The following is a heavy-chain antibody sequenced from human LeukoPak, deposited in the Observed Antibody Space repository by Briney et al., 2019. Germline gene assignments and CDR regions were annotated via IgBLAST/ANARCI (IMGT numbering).Heavy chain of an antibody. CDR2: IIPIFGSS. Sequence: RASVKVSCKASGYTFTRYAMNWVRQAPGQGLEWLGGIIPIFGSSNYAQNFQDRVTITADESTSTAYMELSSLRSEDTAVYYCASVTTVTTKGHGAFDIWGQGTMVTVSS. J-gene: IGHJ3*02. D-gene: IGHD4-17*01. CDR3: ASVTTVTTKGHGAFDI. CDR1: GYTFTRYA. V-gene: IGHV1-69*13.